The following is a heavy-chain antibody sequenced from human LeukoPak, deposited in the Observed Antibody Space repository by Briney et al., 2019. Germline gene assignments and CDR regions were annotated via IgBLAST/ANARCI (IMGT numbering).Heavy chain of an antibody. CDR1: GGSISSYY. CDR3: ARLGSGWYGEDY. Sequence: SETLSLTCTVSGGSISSYYWSWIRQPPGKGLEWIGYIYYSGSTNCNPSLKSRVTISVDTSKNQFSLKLSSVTAADTAVYYCARLGSGWYGEDYWGQGTLVTVSS. CDR2: IYYSGST. D-gene: IGHD6-19*01. V-gene: IGHV4-59*08. J-gene: IGHJ4*02.